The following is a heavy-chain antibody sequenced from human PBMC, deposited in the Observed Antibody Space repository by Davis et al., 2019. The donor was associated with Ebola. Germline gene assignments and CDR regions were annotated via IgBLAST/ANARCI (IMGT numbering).Heavy chain of an antibody. CDR3: ARSDDFWSGPKRGGYYYYYMDV. CDR2: ITPIFGTA. J-gene: IGHJ6*03. V-gene: IGHV1-69*13. D-gene: IGHD3-3*01. CDR1: GGTFSSYA. Sequence: SVKVSCKASGGTFSSYAISWVRQAPGQGLEWMGGITPIFGTANYAQKFQGRVTITADESTSTAYMELSSLRSEDTAVYYCARSDDFWSGPKRGGYYYYYMDVWGKGTTVTVSS.